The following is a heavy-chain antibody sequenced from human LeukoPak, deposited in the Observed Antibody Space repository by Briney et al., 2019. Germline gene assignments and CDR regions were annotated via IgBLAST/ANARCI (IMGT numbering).Heavy chain of an antibody. Sequence: ASVKVSCQASGYTFTSYYMHWVRQAPGQGLEWMGIINPSGGSTGHAQKFQGRVTMTRDMSTSTVYMELSSLRSEDTAVYYCARALTMVRGVIRGPYYYMDVWGKGTTVTVSS. D-gene: IGHD3-10*01. V-gene: IGHV1-46*01. CDR1: GYTFTSYY. CDR2: INPSGGST. J-gene: IGHJ6*03. CDR3: ARALTMVRGVIRGPYYYMDV.